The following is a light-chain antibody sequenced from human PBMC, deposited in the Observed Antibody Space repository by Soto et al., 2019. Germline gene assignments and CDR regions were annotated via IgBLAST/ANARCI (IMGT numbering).Light chain of an antibody. CDR3: CSYAGSNTFYV. CDR1: SSNVGGYNY. CDR2: DVY. J-gene: IGLJ1*01. Sequence: QSALTQPRSVSGSPGQSVTISCTGTSSNVGGYNYVSWYQHHPGKAPKLVICDVYNRPSGVPDRFSGSKSDNTASLTISGLQAEDEADYYCCSYAGSNTFYVFGTGTKVTVL. V-gene: IGLV2-11*01.